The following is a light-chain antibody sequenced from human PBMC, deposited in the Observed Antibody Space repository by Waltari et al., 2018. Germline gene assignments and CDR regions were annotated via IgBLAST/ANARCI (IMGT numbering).Light chain of an antibody. Sequence: QSALTQPASVSGSPGQSIAISCTGTSNDVGAYNYVSWYQQHPGKAPKLMIYEVSSRPSGVSDRFSGSKSGNTASLTISGLQADDEADYYCSSYTRINTLMFGGGTKLTVL. CDR1: SNDVGAYNY. CDR2: EVS. V-gene: IGLV2-14*01. CDR3: SSYTRINTLM. J-gene: IGLJ3*02.